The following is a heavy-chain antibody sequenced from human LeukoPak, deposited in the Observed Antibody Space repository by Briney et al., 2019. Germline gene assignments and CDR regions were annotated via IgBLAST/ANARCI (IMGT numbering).Heavy chain of an antibody. V-gene: IGHV4-59*01. CDR3: ARGALRYFDWLKKDYYYMDV. Sequence: SETLSLTCTVSGGSISSYYWSWIRQPPGKGLEWIGYIYYSGSTNYNPSLKSRVTISVDTSKNQFSLRLSSVTAADTAVYYCARGALRYFDWLKKDYYYMDVWGKGTTVTISS. CDR2: IYYSGST. CDR1: GGSISSYY. D-gene: IGHD3-9*01. J-gene: IGHJ6*03.